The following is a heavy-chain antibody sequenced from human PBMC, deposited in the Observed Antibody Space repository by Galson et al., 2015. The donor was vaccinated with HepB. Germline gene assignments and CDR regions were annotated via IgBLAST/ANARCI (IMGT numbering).Heavy chain of an antibody. V-gene: IGHV3-23*01. J-gene: IGHJ4*02. D-gene: IGHD2-21*02. CDR2: LSNTGGDT. CDR1: GFTFSSHA. Sequence: SLRLSCAASGFTFSSHAMQWVRQAQRKGLEWVSALSNTGGDTYYADSVKGRFTISRDNSENTLFLQMNSLRAEDTALYYCAKDLTTAPWRAYWGQGTLVTVSA. CDR3: AKDLTTAPWRAY.